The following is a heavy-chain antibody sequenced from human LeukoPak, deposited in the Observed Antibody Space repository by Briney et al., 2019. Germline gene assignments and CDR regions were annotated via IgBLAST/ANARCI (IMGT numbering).Heavy chain of an antibody. Sequence: GASVKVSCKASGYTFTRYYMHWVRQAPGQGLEWMGMINPGGGSTSYAQKFQGRVAMTRDMSTSTVYMELSSLRSEDTAVYYCARVKIPVDIVTTTFDYWGQGTLVTVSS. D-gene: IGHD5-12*01. CDR1: GYTFTRYY. CDR3: ARVKIPVDIVTTTFDY. J-gene: IGHJ4*02. V-gene: IGHV1-46*01. CDR2: INPGGGST.